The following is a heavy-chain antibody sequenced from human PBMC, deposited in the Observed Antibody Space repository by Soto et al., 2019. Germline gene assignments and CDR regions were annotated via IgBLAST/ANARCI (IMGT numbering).Heavy chain of an antibody. CDR3: ARDVSSSLRGAFDI. D-gene: IGHD6-13*01. V-gene: IGHV1-2*04. CDR2: INPNSGGK. J-gene: IGHJ3*02. CDR1: GYTFTGYY. Sequence: ASVKVSCKASGYTFTGYYMHWVRQAPGQGLEWMGWINPNSGGKNYAQKFQGWVTMTRDTSISTAYMELSRLRSDDTAVYYCARDVSSSLRGAFDIWGQGTMVTVSS.